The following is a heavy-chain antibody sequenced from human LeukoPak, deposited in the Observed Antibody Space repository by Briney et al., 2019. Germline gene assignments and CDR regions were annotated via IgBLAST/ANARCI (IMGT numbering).Heavy chain of an antibody. D-gene: IGHD3-10*01. CDR3: ARPSLLWFGEWGYYFDY. Sequence: ASVKVSCKASGYTFTVYYMHWVRQAPGQGLEWMGWISAYNGNTNYAQKLQGRVTMTTDTSTSTAYMELRSLRSDDTAVYYCARPSLLWFGEWGYYFDYWGQGTLVTVSS. CDR2: ISAYNGNT. CDR1: GYTFTVYY. V-gene: IGHV1-18*04. J-gene: IGHJ4*02.